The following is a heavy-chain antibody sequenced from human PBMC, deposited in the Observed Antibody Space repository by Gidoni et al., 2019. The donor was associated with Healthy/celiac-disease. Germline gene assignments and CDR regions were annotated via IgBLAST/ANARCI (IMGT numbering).Heavy chain of an antibody. D-gene: IGHD1-26*01. Sequence: QVQLVESGGGVVQPGRSLRLSCAASGFTSSSYGMHWGRQAPGKGLEWVAVISYDGSNKYYADSVKGRFTISRDNSKNTLYLQMNSLRAEDTAVYYCAKDSVVGAPTMHAFDIWGQGTMVTVSS. CDR3: AKDSVVGAPTMHAFDI. V-gene: IGHV3-30*18. CDR1: GFTSSSYG. CDR2: ISYDGSNK. J-gene: IGHJ3*02.